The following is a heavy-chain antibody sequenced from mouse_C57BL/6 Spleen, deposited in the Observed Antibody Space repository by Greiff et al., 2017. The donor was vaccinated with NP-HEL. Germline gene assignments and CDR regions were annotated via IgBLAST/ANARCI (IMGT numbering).Heavy chain of an antibody. J-gene: IGHJ1*03. CDR1: GYTFTSYW. CDR2: IDPSDSYT. D-gene: IGHD1-1*01. V-gene: IGHV1-69*01. CDR3: ARNHYYGSLAV. Sequence: QVQLQQSGAELVMPGASVKLSCKASGYTFTSYWMHWVKQRPGQGLEWIGEIDPSDSYTNYNQKFKGKSTLTVDKSSSTAYMQLSSLTSEDSAVYYCARNHYYGSLAVWGTGTTVTVSS.